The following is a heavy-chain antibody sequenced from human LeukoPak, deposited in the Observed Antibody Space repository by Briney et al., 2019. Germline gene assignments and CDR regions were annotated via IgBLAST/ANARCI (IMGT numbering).Heavy chain of an antibody. J-gene: IGHJ5*02. V-gene: IGHV3-21*01. CDR3: AREAYSSGHGGFDP. D-gene: IGHD6-19*01. CDR1: GFTFSSYA. CDR2: ISSSSSYI. Sequence: GGSLRLSCAASGFTFSSYAMSWVRQAPGKGLEWVSSISSSSSYIYYADSVKGRFTISRDNAKNSLYLQMNSLRAEDTAVYYCAREAYSSGHGGFDPWGQGTLVTVSS.